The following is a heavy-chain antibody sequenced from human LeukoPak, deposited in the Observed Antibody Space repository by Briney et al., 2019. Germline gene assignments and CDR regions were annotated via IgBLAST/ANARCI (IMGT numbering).Heavy chain of an antibody. Sequence: NPSETLSLTCTVSGVSISSSSYYWGWIRQPPGKGLEWIGSIYYSGSTYYNPSLKSRVTISVDTSKNQFSLKLSSVTAADTAVYYCARSPXGXXXDPWGQGXLXTVSS. V-gene: IGHV4-39*01. J-gene: IGHJ5*02. CDR3: ARSPXGXXXDP. CDR2: IYYSGST. CDR1: GVSISSSSYY.